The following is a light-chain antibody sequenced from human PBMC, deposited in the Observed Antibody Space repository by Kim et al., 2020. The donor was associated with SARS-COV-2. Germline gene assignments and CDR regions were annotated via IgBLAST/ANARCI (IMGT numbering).Light chain of an antibody. CDR3: QSSDRNSHVL. CDR2: EDN. CDR1: GCSLAGNY. V-gene: IGLV6-57*02. Sequence: KTVTVSCTGSGCSLAGNYVHWYQQRPGSVPTIVIFEDNQRPSGVPDRFSGSIDTSSNSASLTISGLQTEDEADYYCQSSDRNSHVLFGGGTQLTVL. J-gene: IGLJ2*01.